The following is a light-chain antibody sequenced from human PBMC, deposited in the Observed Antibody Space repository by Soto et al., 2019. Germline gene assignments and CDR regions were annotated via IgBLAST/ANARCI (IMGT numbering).Light chain of an antibody. CDR2: GNS. J-gene: IGLJ1*01. CDR3: QSYDSSLTALYV. CDR1: SSNIGAGYD. V-gene: IGLV1-40*01. Sequence: QSVLTQSPSVSGAPGQRVTIACTGSSSNIGAGYDVQWYQQLPGTAPKLLMYGNSNRPSGVPDRFSGSKSGTSASLAITGLQAEDEADYSCQSYDSSLTALYVFGIGTKVTV.